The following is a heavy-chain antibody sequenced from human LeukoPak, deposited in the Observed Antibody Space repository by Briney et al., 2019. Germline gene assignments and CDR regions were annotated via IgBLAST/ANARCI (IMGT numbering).Heavy chain of an antibody. Sequence: GGSLRLSCAASGFTFSSYAMSWARQAPGKGLEWVSAISGSGGSTYYADSVKGRFTISRDNSKNTLYLQMNSLRAEDTAVYYCAHVAGWAAAGTYYFDYWGQGTLVTVSS. V-gene: IGHV3-23*01. CDR1: GFTFSSYA. CDR3: AHVAGWAAAGTYYFDY. D-gene: IGHD6-13*01. J-gene: IGHJ4*02. CDR2: ISGSGGST.